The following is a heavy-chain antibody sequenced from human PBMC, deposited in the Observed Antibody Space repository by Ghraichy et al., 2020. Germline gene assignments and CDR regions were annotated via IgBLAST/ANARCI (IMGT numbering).Heavy chain of an antibody. CDR1: GFTFSSYA. V-gene: IGHV3-23*01. Sequence: GGSLRLSCAASGFTFSSYAMSWVRQAPGKGLEWVSAISGSGGRTYYEDSEEGRFTICRDNSKNTLYLQMNSLRAEDTAVYYCAKASWWLVKGPKYWYFDLWGRGTLVTVSS. CDR3: AKASWWLVKGPKYWYFDL. D-gene: IGHD6-19*01. CDR2: ISGSGGRT. J-gene: IGHJ2*01.